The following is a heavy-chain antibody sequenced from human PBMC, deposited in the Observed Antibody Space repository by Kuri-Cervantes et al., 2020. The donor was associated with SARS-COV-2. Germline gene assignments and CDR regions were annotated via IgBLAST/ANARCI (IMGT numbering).Heavy chain of an antibody. CDR1: GGTFSNYA. V-gene: IGHV1-69*13. CDR2: IIPIFGTA. J-gene: IGHJ5*02. D-gene: IGHD2-15*01. Sequence: SVKVSCKASGGTFSNYAISWVRQAPGQGLEWMGGIIPIFGTANYAQKFQGRVTIAADESTSTAYMELSSLRSEDRAVYYCARDFFECSGGSCYSANWFDPWGQGTLVTVSS. CDR3: ARDFFECSGGSCYSANWFDP.